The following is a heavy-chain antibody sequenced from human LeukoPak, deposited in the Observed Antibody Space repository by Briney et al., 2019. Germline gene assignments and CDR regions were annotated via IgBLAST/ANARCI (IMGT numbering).Heavy chain of an antibody. Sequence: GGSLRLSCAASGFTFSSYEMNWVRQAPGKGLEWVSYISSSGSTIYYADSVKGRFTISRDNAKNSLYLQMNSLRAEDTAVYYCARDLMATGIAAAGKSPDDYWGQGTLVTVSS. CDR1: GFTFSSYE. CDR2: ISSSGSTI. V-gene: IGHV3-48*03. D-gene: IGHD6-13*01. J-gene: IGHJ4*02. CDR3: ARDLMATGIAAAGKSPDDY.